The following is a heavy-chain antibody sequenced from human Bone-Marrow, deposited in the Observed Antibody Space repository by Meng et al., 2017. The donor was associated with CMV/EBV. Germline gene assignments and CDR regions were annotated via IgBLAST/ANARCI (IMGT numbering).Heavy chain of an antibody. Sequence: GESLKISCAASGFIFSDYYMSWIRQAPGKELEWVSYIDTDGASRSYADSVQGRFTISRDNAEKSLYLQMSSLRAEDTAVYYCVREFVGETIFDLWGQGTLVTVSS. D-gene: IGHD2-21*02. CDR3: VREFVGETIFDL. J-gene: IGHJ4*02. CDR2: IDTDGASR. CDR1: GFIFSDYY. V-gene: IGHV3-11*01.